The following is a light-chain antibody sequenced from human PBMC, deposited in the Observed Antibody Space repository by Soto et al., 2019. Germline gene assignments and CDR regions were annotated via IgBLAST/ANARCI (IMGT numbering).Light chain of an antibody. Sequence: DLPMTQSLSAIAASAGARVTITCGASQGISNYLAWFQQKPGKVPKRLIYGASSLQSGVPSRFSGTGSGTEFTLTISSLQPEDFATYYCLQHNSYPPTFGQGTRLEIK. CDR2: GAS. CDR1: QGISNY. J-gene: IGKJ5*01. CDR3: LQHNSYPPT. V-gene: IGKV1-17*03.